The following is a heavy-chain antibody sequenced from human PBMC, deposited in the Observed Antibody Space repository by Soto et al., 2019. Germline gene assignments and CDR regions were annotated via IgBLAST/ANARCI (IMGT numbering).Heavy chain of an antibody. CDR3: ARVRGYCSGGSFYYYDYYYLDV. J-gene: IGHJ6*03. V-gene: IGHV3-48*01. D-gene: IGHD2-15*01. Sequence: EVQLVESGGGLVQPGGSLRLSCAASGFTFSSYSMNWVRQAPGKGLEWVSYITSSSSTIYYADSVKGRFTISRDNAKNSLYLKMNSLRAEDTAVYYCARVRGYCSGGSFYYYDYYYLDVWGKGTTVTVSS. CDR2: ITSSSSTI. CDR1: GFTFSSYS.